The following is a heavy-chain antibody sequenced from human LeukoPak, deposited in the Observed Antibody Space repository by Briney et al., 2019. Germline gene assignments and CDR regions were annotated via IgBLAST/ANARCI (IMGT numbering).Heavy chain of an antibody. CDR1: GGSFSGYY. CDR2: INHSGST. V-gene: IGHV4-34*01. Sequence: PSETLSLTCAVYGGSFSGYYWSWIRQPPGKGLEWIGEINHSGSTNYNPSLKSRVTISVDTSKNQFSLKLSSVTAADTAVYYCARGVRNVLRFLEGLGNWFDPWGQGTLVTVSS. CDR3: ARGVRNVLRFLEGLGNWFDP. D-gene: IGHD3-3*01. J-gene: IGHJ5*02.